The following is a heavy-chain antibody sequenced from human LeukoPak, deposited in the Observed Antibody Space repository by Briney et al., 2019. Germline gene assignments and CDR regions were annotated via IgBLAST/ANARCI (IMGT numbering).Heavy chain of an antibody. CDR2: IEEDGSQQ. CDR1: GFTFSSSW. J-gene: IGHJ4*02. Sequence: GGSLRLSCAASGFTFSSSWMTWVRQAPGKGLEWVANIEEDGSQQFYVDSVKGRFTISRDNAKKSLYLQMNSLRVEDTGVYYCASSPIAVALPSYWGQGTLVTVSS. V-gene: IGHV3-7*01. CDR3: ASSPIAVALPSY. D-gene: IGHD6-19*01.